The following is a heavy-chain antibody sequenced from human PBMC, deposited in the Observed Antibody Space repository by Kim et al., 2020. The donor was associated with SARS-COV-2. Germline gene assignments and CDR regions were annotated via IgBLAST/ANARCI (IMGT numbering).Heavy chain of an antibody. V-gene: IGHV3-23*01. Sequence: GGSLRLSCAASGFTFSTYGMSWVRQAPGKGLEWVSAITGNGAVTYYADSVTGRFAISRDNSKNTLYLQMNSLRAEDTAIYYCAKRGVDAVMGRLCDYWG. CDR3: AKRGVDAVMGRLCDY. J-gene: IGHJ4*01. CDR2: ITGNGAVT. D-gene: IGHD5-18*01. CDR1: GFTFSTYG.